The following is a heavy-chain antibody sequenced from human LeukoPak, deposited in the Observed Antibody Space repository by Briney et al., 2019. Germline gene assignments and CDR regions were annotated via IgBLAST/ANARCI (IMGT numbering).Heavy chain of an antibody. V-gene: IGHV1-69*05. CDR2: MMPILGTA. D-gene: IGHD2-2*01. CDR3: ARALGVVASGAYYYYYYYMDV. CDR1: GGTFSSYA. J-gene: IGHJ6*03. Sequence: ASVKVSCKATGGTFSSYAISWVRQAPGQGLEWMGGMMPILGTANYAQKVQGKGTITTDESTSTAYMELSSLRSEDTAVYYCARALGVVASGAYYYYYYYMDVWGKGTTVTVS.